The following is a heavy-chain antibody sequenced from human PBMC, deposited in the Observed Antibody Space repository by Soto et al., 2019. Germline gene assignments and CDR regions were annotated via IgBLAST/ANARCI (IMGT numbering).Heavy chain of an antibody. CDR1: GGSLSSYP. CDR2: IIPIVGLT. D-gene: IGHD2-8*02. J-gene: IGHJ6*03. Sequence: QVQLLQSGSEVKKPGSSVKVSCRASGGSLSSYPVTWVRQAPGQGLEWMGRIIPIVGLTNYAQKFQGRVKITADKSTSTAYMALGSLRSDDTAVDYCARPTGGHDAGGNYMDVWGKGTTVIVSS. CDR3: ARPTGGHDAGGNYMDV. V-gene: IGHV1-69*02.